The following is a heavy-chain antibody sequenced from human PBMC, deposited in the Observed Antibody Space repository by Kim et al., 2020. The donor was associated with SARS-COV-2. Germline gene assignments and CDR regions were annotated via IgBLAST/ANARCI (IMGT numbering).Heavy chain of an antibody. V-gene: IGHV3-23*01. CDR3: AKCESGGGNDDFDL. CDR1: GFTFSSYA. D-gene: IGHD2-8*02. Sequence: GGSLRLSCAASGFTFSSYAMSWVRQAPGKGLEWVSYISGGGAKRFYAGSVKGRFTISRDNSKNTLFLQLNSLRAEDTAIYYCAKCESGGGNDDFDLWGLGTMVTVSS. J-gene: IGHJ3*01. CDR2: ISGGGAKR.